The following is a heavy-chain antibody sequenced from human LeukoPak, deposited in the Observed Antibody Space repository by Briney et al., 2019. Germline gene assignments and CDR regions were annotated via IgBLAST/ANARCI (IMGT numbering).Heavy chain of an antibody. V-gene: IGHV4-59*01. CDR1: GGSISSYY. D-gene: IGHD6-19*01. CDR2: IYYSGST. CDR3: ARDGGSGGPRPFDY. Sequence: SETLSLTCTVSGGSISSYYWSWIRQPPGKGLEWIGYIYYSGSTNYNPSLKSRVTISVDTSKNQFSLKLSSVTAADTAVYYCARDGGSGGPRPFDYWGQGTLVTVSS. J-gene: IGHJ4*02.